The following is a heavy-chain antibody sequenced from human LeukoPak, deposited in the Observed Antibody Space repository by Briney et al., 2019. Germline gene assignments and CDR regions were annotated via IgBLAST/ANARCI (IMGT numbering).Heavy chain of an antibody. V-gene: IGHV4-39*01. J-gene: IGHJ4*02. CDR3: ARHASVDGNWPRPLDY. D-gene: IGHD6-19*01. Sequence: PSETLSLTCTVSGGSISSTPYYWGWIRQPPGKGLEWIGNIYYSGSTYYNPSLKTRVTISVDTSKNQFSLKLTSVTAADTAVYYCARHASVDGNWPRPLDYWGQGSLVTVSS. CDR1: GGSISSTPYY. CDR2: IYYSGST.